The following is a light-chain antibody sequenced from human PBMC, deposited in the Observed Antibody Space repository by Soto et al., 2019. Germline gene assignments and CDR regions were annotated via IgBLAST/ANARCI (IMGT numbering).Light chain of an antibody. Sequence: QSVLTQPPSVSAAPGQKVTISCSGSSSNIGNNYVSWYQQLPGTAPKLLIYENNKRPSGIPDRFSGSKSGTSATLGITGLQTGGEADYYCGTWDSSLSAGEFGGGTKLTVL. J-gene: IGLJ3*02. V-gene: IGLV1-51*02. CDR1: SSNIGNNY. CDR2: ENN. CDR3: GTWDSSLSAGE.